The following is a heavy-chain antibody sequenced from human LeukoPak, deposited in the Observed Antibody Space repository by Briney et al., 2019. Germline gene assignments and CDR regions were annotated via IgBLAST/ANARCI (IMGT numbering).Heavy chain of an antibody. J-gene: IGHJ4*02. CDR1: GGSISSGGYS. CDR2: IYHNGNT. Sequence: SETLSLTCAVSGGSISSGGYSWSWIRQPPGKGLEWIGYIYHNGNTYYSPSLKSRVTISVDTSKNQFSLKLSSVTAADTAVYYCARWYSGSYYDYWGQGTLVTVSS. V-gene: IGHV4-30-2*02. D-gene: IGHD1-26*01. CDR3: ARWYSGSYYDY.